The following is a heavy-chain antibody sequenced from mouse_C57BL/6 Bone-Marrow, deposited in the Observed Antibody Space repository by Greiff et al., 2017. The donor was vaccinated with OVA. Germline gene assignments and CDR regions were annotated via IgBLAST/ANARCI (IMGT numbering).Heavy chain of an antibody. J-gene: IGHJ4*01. CDR2: IYPGGGYT. Sequence: QVQLQQSGAELVRPGTSVKMSCKASGYTFTNYWIGWAKQRPGHGLEWLGDIYPGGGYTNYNEKFKGKATLTADKSSSTAYMQFSSLTSEDSAIYYCALYYGSSYIAMDYWGQGTSVTVSS. CDR1: GYTFTNYW. V-gene: IGHV1-63*01. D-gene: IGHD1-1*01. CDR3: ALYYGSSYIAMDY.